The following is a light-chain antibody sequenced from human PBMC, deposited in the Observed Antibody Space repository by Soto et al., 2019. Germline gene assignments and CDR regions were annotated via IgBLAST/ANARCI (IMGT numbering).Light chain of an antibody. Sequence: EIVMTQSPATLSVSPGERATLSCRASQSVSSNVAWYQQTRGQAPRLLMFDAYTRATGIPARFSGSGSGTEFTLTISRLQSEDSAIYYCQQYNNWPRTFGQGTRVEIK. J-gene: IGKJ1*01. CDR2: DAY. CDR1: QSVSSN. CDR3: QQYNNWPRT. V-gene: IGKV3-15*01.